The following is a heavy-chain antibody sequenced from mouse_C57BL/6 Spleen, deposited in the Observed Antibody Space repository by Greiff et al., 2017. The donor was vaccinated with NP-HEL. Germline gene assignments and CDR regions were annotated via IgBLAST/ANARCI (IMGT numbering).Heavy chain of an antibody. CDR1: GYTFTSYW. Sequence: QVQLKQPGTELVKPGASVKLSCKASGYTFTSYWMHWVKQRPGQGLEWIGNINPSNGGTNYNEKFKSKATLTVDKSSSTAYMQLSSLTSEDSAVYYCARSERNLLLRYYAMDYWGQGTSVTVSS. D-gene: IGHD1-1*01. CDR3: ARSERNLLLRYYAMDY. J-gene: IGHJ4*01. CDR2: INPSNGGT. V-gene: IGHV1-53*01.